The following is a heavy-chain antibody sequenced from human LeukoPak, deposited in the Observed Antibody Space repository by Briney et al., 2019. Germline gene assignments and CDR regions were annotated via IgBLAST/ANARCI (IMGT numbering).Heavy chain of an antibody. V-gene: IGHV3-23*01. CDR1: GFTFSSYA. J-gene: IGHJ4*02. D-gene: IGHD6-19*01. CDR2: ISGSGGST. CDR3: AKAARVAGLTTFDY. Sequence: GGSLRLSCAASGFTFSSYAMNWVRQAPGKGLEWVSAISGSGGSTYYADSVKGRFTISRDNSKNTLYLQMNSLRAEDTAVYYCAKAARVAGLTTFDYWGQGTLVTVSA.